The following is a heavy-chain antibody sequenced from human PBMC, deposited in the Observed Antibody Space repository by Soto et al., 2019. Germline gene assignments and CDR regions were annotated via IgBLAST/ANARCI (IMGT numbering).Heavy chain of an antibody. D-gene: IGHD1-26*01. V-gene: IGHV3-15*07. CDR1: GFTFSNAW. J-gene: IGHJ6*02. CDR2: IKSKTDGGTT. CDR3: TTGVGLPYYYYYGMDV. Sequence: EVQLVESGGGLVKPGGSLRLSCAASGFTFSNAWMNWVRQAPGKGLEWVGRIKSKTDGGTTDYAAPVKGRFTISRDDSKNTLYLQMSSLKTEDTAVYYCTTGVGLPYYYYYGMDVWGQGTTVTVSS.